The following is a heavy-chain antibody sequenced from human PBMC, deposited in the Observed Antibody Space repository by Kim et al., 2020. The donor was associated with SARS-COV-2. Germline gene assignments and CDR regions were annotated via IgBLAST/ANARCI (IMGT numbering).Heavy chain of an antibody. D-gene: IGHD3-3*01. V-gene: IGHV1-18*04. CDR3: ARDGHLPLLYYEMKRDY. J-gene: IGHJ4*02. CDR1: GYTFTSYG. Sequence: ASVKVSCKASGYTFTSYGISWVRQAPGQGLEWMGWISAYNGNTNYAQKLQGRVTMTTDTSTSTAYMELRSLRSDDTAVYYCARDGHLPLLYYEMKRDYWGQGTLVTVSS. CDR2: ISAYNGNT.